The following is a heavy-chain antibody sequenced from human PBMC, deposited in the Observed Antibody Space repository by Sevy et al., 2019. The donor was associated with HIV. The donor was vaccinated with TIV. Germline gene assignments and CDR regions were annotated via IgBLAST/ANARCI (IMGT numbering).Heavy chain of an antibody. CDR1: EFTFSSYA. CDR3: AKDRGRNAVGATQGFDP. D-gene: IGHD1-26*01. V-gene: IGHV3-23*01. J-gene: IGHJ5*02. Sequence: GGSLRLSCAASEFTFSSYAMSWVRQAPVKGLEWVSSFSGSGDSTYYADSVKGRFTISRDNFKNTLYLRMNSLRAEDTAVYYCAKDRGRNAVGATQGFDPWGRGTLVTVSS. CDR2: FSGSGDST.